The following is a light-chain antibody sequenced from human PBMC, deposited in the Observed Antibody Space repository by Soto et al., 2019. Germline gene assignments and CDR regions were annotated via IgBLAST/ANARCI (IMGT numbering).Light chain of an antibody. J-gene: IGLJ1*01. CDR1: SSDVGGYKY. CDR2: DVS. CDR3: TSYTSSSPCV. V-gene: IGLV2-14*01. Sequence: QSVLTQPASLSWSPGQSITISFTGTSSDVGGYKYVSWYQQYPGKAPKLMMDDVSNRPSGVSNRFSGSKSGNTASLTISGLQAEDEADYYCTSYTSSSPCVFGTGTKVTVL.